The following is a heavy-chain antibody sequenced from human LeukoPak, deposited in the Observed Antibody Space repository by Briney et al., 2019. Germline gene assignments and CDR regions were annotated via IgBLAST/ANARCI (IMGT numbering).Heavy chain of an antibody. CDR3: ASDLNGAGG. Sequence: GGSLRLSCATSGLSFSGTWMTWVRQEPGKGLECVANIKPDGSQKYYLDSVQRRFTVSRDNAKNSLYLKMNSLRVEDTAIYFCASDLNGAGGWGQGTLVTVSS. D-gene: IGHD4/OR15-4a*01. V-gene: IGHV3-7*01. CDR2: IKPDGSQK. J-gene: IGHJ4*02. CDR1: GLSFSGTW.